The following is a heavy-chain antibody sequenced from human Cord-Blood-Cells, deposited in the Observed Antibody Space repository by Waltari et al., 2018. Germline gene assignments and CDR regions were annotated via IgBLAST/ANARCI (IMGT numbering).Heavy chain of an antibody. CDR1: GGSFSGYY. J-gene: IGHJ4*02. V-gene: IGHV4-34*01. D-gene: IGHD6-19*01. CDR2: SNHSGST. Sequence: QVQLQQWGAGLLKPSETLSLTCAVYGGSFSGYYWSWIRQPPGKGLEWIGESNHSGSTTHDPSLKSRVTISVDTSKNQFSLKLSSVTAADTAVYYCARGGIAVAGPDFDYWGQGTLVTVSS. CDR3: ARGGIAVAGPDFDY.